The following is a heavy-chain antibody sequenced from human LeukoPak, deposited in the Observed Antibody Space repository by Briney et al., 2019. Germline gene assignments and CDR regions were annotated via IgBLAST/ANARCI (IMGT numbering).Heavy chain of an antibody. J-gene: IGHJ5*02. CDR2: IYYSGST. V-gene: IGHV4-59*01. CDR1: GGSISSYY. Sequence: PSETLSLTCTVSGGSISSYYWSWIRQPPGKGLEWIGYIYYSGSTNYNPSLKSRVTISVDTSKNQLSLKLSSVTAADTAVYYCASTSIAARPFWFDPWGQGTLVTVSS. CDR3: ASTSIAARPFWFDP. D-gene: IGHD6-6*01.